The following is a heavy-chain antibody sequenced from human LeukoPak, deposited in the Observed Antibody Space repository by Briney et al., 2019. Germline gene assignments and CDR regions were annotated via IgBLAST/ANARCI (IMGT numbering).Heavy chain of an antibody. Sequence: ASVKVSCKASGGTFSSYAISWVRQAPGQGLEWMGGIIPIFGTANYAQKFQGRVTITADKSTSTAYMELSSLRSEDTAVYYCARIAVAGTIDYWGQGTLVTVSS. J-gene: IGHJ4*02. CDR2: IIPIFGTA. CDR3: ARIAVAGTIDY. CDR1: GGTFSSYA. V-gene: IGHV1-69*06. D-gene: IGHD6-19*01.